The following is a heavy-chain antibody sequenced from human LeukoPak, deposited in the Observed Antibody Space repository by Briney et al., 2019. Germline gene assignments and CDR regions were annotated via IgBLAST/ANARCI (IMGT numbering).Heavy chain of an antibody. J-gene: IGHJ4*02. Sequence: PSETLSLTCAISSASVTSHHWAWIRQPAGKGLEWIGRIYTSGSTNYNPSLKSRVTMSVDTSKNQFSLKLSSVTAADTAVYYCARDFGSGSPFDYWGQGTLVTVSS. CDR3: ARDFGSGSPFDY. V-gene: IGHV4-4*07. CDR2: IYTSGST. D-gene: IGHD3-10*01. CDR1: SASVTSHH.